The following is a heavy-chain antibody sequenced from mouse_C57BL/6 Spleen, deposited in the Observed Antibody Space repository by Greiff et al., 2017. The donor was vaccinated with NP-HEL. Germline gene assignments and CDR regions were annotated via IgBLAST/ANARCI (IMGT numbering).Heavy chain of an antibody. Sequence: DVMLVESGGGLVKPGGSLKLSCAASGFTFSSYAMSWVRQTPEKRLEWVATISDGGSYTYYPDNVKGRFTISRDNAKNNLYLQMSHLKSEDTAMYYCARGTTTVVATFDYWGQGTTLTVSS. CDR2: ISDGGSYT. D-gene: IGHD1-1*01. V-gene: IGHV5-4*03. CDR3: ARGTTTVVATFDY. J-gene: IGHJ2*01. CDR1: GFTFSSYA.